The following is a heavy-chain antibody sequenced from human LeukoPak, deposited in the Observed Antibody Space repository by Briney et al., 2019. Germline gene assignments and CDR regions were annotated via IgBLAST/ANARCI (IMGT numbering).Heavy chain of an antibody. J-gene: IGHJ4*02. CDR2: IYPGDSES. Sequence: GDSLKISCKGSGYTFTSYWIGWVRQMPGKGLEWMGIIYPGDSESNYSPSLQGQVTISADKSISTAYLQWTSPKASDTAMYYCARIEGSTFDYWGQGTLVTVSS. V-gene: IGHV5-51*01. CDR1: GYTFTSYW. CDR3: ARIEGSTFDY.